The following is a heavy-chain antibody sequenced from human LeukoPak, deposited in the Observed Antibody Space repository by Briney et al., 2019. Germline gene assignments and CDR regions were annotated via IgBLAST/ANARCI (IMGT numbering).Heavy chain of an antibody. J-gene: IGHJ3*02. CDR1: GYSFTSYW. CDR2: IYPGDSDT. D-gene: IGHD5-24*01. Sequence: GESLKISCKGSGYSFTSYWIGWVRQMPGKGLEWMGIIYPGDSDTRYSPSFQGQVTISADKSISTAYLQWSSLKASDTAMYYCARRPTLLEMATLRDAFDIWGQGTMVTVSS. V-gene: IGHV5-51*01. CDR3: ARRPTLLEMATLRDAFDI.